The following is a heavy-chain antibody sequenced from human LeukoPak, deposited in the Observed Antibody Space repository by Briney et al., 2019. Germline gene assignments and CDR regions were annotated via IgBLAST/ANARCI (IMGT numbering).Heavy chain of an antibody. V-gene: IGHV3-30*03. D-gene: IGHD2-21*01. J-gene: IGHJ4*02. CDR2: ISYDGSNK. CDR1: GFTFSSYG. Sequence: GGSLRLSCAASGFTFSSYGMHWVRQAPGKGLEWVAVISYDGSNKYYADSVKGRFTISRDNAKNSLYLQMNSLRAEDTAVYYCGRDEEAYCVGDGYPFDYWAREPWSPSPQ. CDR3: GRDEEAYCVGDGYPFDY.